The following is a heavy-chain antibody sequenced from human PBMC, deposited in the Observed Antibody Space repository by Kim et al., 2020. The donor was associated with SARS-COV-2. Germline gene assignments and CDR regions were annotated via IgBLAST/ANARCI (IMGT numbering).Heavy chain of an antibody. CDR1: GFTFSSYG. V-gene: IGHV3-33*01. CDR3: ARAVTTVTTYDAFDI. Sequence: GGSLRLSCAASGFTFSSYGMHWVRQAPGKGLEWVAVIWYDGSNKYYADSVKGRFTISRDNSKNTLYLQMNSLRAEDTAVYYCARAVTTVTTYDAFDIWGQGTMVTVSS. J-gene: IGHJ3*02. CDR2: IWYDGSNK. D-gene: IGHD4-17*01.